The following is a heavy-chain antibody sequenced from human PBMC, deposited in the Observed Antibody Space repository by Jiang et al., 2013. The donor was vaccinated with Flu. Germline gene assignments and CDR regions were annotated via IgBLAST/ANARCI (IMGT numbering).Heavy chain of an antibody. Sequence: VQLLESGGGVVQPGRSLRLSCAASGFTFSSYAMHWVRQAPGKGLEWVAVISYDGSNKYYADSVKGRFTISRDNSKNTLYLQMNSLRAEDTAVYYCARERIAARPGRSDYYYYYGMDVWGQGTTVTVSS. CDR2: ISYDGSNK. D-gene: IGHD6-6*01. CDR1: GFTFSSYA. V-gene: IGHV3-30*04. CDR3: ARERIAARPGRSDYYYYYGMDV. J-gene: IGHJ6*02.